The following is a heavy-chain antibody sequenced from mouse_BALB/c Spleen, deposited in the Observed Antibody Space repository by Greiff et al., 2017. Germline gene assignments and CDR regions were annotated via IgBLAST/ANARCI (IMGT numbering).Heavy chain of an antibody. V-gene: IGHV1S81*02. J-gene: IGHJ4*01. Sequence: VQLQQSGPELVKPGASVKLSCKASGYTFTSYYMYWVKQRPGQGLEWIGGINPSNGGTNFNEKFKSKATLTVDKSSSTAYMQLSSLTSEDSAVFYCTRGFYAMDYWGQGTSVTVSS. CDR3: TRGFYAMDY. CDR2: INPSNGGT. CDR1: GYTFTSYY.